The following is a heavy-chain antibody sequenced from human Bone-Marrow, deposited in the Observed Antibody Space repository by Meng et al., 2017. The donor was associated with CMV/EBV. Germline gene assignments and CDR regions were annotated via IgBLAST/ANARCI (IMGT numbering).Heavy chain of an antibody. CDR3: AKARWQFYSDSIDYYYFHHT. CDR2: IIPVLSTE. V-gene: IGHV1-69*05. D-gene: IGHD3-22*01. Sequence: SVKVSCKAPGATFNNYAFSWVRQAPGQGLEWMGGIIPVLSTEKYAQKFQGRVTLTTDESTTTAYMELSGLRSDDTAVYYCAKARWQFYSDSIDYYYFHHTWGQGTLVTVSS. J-gene: IGHJ5*02. CDR1: GATFNNYA.